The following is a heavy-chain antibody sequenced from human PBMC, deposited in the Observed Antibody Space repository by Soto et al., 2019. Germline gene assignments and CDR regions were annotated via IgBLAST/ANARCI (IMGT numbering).Heavy chain of an antibody. CDR2: ISGGADDT. J-gene: IGHJ4*02. CDR3: AKAINDYYAPLDY. CDR1: GFTFSNYA. Sequence: EVQPLESGGGLVQPGGSLRLSCTASGFTFSNYAMGWVRQAPGKGLEWVSVISGGADDTHYADSVKGRFTISRDNSKNTLYVQMDSLRAEDTAVYYCAKAINDYYAPLDYWGQGMRVTVSS. V-gene: IGHV3-23*01. D-gene: IGHD3-3*01.